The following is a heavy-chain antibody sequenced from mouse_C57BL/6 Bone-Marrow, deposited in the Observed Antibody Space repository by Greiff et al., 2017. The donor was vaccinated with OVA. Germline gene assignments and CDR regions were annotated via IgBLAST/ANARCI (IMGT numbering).Heavy chain of an antibody. J-gene: IGHJ1*03. D-gene: IGHD1-1*01. CDR3: ARTHGSRYVYFDV. CDR1: GFTFSDYG. V-gene: IGHV5-17*01. CDR2: ISSGSSTT. Sequence: EVKLVESGGGLVKPGGSLKLSCAASGFTFSDYGMHWVRQAPEKGLEWVAYISSGSSTTYYADTVKGRFTISRDNAKNTLFLQMSRLRSEDTAMYYCARTHGSRYVYFDVWGTGTTVTVSS.